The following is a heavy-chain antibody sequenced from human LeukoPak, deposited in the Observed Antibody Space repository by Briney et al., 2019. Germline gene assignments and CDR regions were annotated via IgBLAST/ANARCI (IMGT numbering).Heavy chain of an antibody. J-gene: IGHJ4*02. CDR1: GYTFTGYY. V-gene: IGHV1-2*02. CDR3: ARGYIWGTYPVRGPLDY. Sequence: ASVKVSCKASGYTFTGYYMHWVRQAPGQGLEWMGWINPNSGGTNYAQKFQGRVTMTRDTSISTAYMELSRLRSDDTAVYYCARGYIWGTYPVRGPLDYWGQGALVTVSS. CDR2: INPNSGGT. D-gene: IGHD3-16*01.